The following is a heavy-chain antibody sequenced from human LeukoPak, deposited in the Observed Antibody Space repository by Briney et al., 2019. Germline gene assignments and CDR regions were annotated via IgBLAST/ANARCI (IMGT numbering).Heavy chain of an antibody. CDR2: MNPNSGNT. D-gene: IGHD1-26*01. CDR3: ARDIAGATKGGWFDT. Sequence: ASVKVSCKASGYTFTNYDINWVRQATGQGLEWMGWMNPNSGNTGCAQKFQGRVTMTRNTSISTAYMELSSLRSEDTALYYCARDIAGATKGGWFDTWGQGTPVTVSS. V-gene: IGHV1-8*01. J-gene: IGHJ5*02. CDR1: GYTFTNYD.